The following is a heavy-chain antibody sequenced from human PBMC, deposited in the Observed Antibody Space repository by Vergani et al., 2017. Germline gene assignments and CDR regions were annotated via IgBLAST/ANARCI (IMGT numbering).Heavy chain of an antibody. CDR1: GFTFDDYA. Sequence: EVQLVESGGGLVQPGRSLRLSCAASGFTFDDYAMHWVRQAPGKGLEWVSGISWNSGSIGYADSVKGRFTISRDNAKNSLYLQMNSLRAEDTALYYCAKDNGYGSPIYWYFDLWGRGTLVTVSS. D-gene: IGHD5-18*01. V-gene: IGHV3-9*01. CDR3: AKDNGYGSPIYWYFDL. J-gene: IGHJ2*01. CDR2: ISWNSGSI.